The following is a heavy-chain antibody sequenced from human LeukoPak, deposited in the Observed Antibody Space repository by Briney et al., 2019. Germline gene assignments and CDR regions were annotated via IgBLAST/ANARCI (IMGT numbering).Heavy chain of an antibody. CDR1: GYTFTSYA. V-gene: IGHV1-8*01. D-gene: IGHD3-22*01. J-gene: IGHJ6*03. Sequence: ASLKVSCKASGYTFTSYAINWVRQATGQGPEWMGWMNPNNGNTGHAQKFKGRVTLTRNTSISTAYIELSRLASEDTPVYYCARPSHESTGYYGYYYYYMDVWGKGAAVTVSS. CDR3: ARPSHESTGYYGYYYYYMDV. CDR2: MNPNNGNT.